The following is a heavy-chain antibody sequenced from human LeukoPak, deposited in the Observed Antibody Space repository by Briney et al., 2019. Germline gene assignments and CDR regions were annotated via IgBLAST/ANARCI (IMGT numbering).Heavy chain of an antibody. V-gene: IGHV1-46*03. D-gene: IGHD2/OR15-2a*01. CDR2: INPSGGST. CDR3: ARVGGNSWFDY. Sequence: ASVKVSCKASGYTFTSYYIHWVRQAPGQGLEWMGIINPSGGSTTYAQKFQGRVTMTRDTSTSTVYMELRSLRSEDTAVYYCARVGGNSWFDYWGQGTLVPVSS. CDR1: GYTFTSYY. J-gene: IGHJ4*02.